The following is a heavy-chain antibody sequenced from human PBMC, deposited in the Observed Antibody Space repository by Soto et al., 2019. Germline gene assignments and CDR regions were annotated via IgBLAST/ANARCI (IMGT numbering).Heavy chain of an antibody. CDR2: IIPIFGTA. CDR1: GCTFSSYP. V-gene: IGHV1-69*13. Sequence: GASVKVSCQASGCTFSSYPISWVRPAPGQGLEWMGGIIPIFGTANYAQKFQGRVTITADESRSTAYMEMSSLRSEDTAVYYCARVRYSSGWYRGEDYWGQGTLVTVSS. CDR3: ARVRYSSGWYRGEDY. D-gene: IGHD6-19*01. J-gene: IGHJ4*02.